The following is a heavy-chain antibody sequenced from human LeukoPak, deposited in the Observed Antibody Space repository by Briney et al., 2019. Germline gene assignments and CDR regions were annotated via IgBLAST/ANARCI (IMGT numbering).Heavy chain of an antibody. CDR3: ARETDGGSSSWYPGCFDY. CDR1: GGSISSCY. Sequence: SETLSLTCTVSGGSISSCYWSWIRQPAGKGLEWIGRIYTSGSTNYNPSLKSRVTMSVDTSKNQFSLKLSSVTAADTAVYYCARETDGGSSSWYPGCFDYWGQGTPVTVSS. CDR2: IYTSGST. D-gene: IGHD6-13*01. V-gene: IGHV4-4*07. J-gene: IGHJ4*02.